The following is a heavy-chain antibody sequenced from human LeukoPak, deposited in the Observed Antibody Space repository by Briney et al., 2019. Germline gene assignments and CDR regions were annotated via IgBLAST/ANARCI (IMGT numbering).Heavy chain of an antibody. CDR3: ATVKTYYYGSGTGWFDP. CDR1: GGSISSGSYY. V-gene: IGHV4-61*02. J-gene: IGHJ5*02. CDR2: IYTSGST. Sequence: SQTLSLTCTVSGGSISSGSYYWSWIRQPAGKGLEWIGRIYTSGSTNYNPSLKSRVTISVDTSKNQFSLKLSSVTAADTAAYYCATVKTYYYGSGTGWFDPWGQGTLVTVSS. D-gene: IGHD3-10*01.